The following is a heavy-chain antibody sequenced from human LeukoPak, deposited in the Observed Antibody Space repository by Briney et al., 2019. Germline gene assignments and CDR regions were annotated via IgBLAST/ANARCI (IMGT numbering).Heavy chain of an antibody. V-gene: IGHV1-2*02. CDR2: INPNSGVT. J-gene: IGHJ4*02. CDR3: ARDVGEYCSSVSCYASDY. CDR1: GYTFTGYY. D-gene: IGHD2-2*01. Sequence: AASVKVSCKASGYTFTGYYMHWVRQAPGQGLEWMACINPNSGVTNYAQKFQGRVTMTRDTSISTAYMELSRLRSDDTAVYYCARDVGEYCSSVSCYASDYWGQGTLVTVSS.